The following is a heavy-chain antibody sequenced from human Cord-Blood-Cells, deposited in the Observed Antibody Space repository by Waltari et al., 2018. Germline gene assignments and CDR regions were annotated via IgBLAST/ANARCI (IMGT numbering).Heavy chain of an antibody. J-gene: IGHJ4*02. CDR3: ARATYDFWSGYHPFDY. D-gene: IGHD3-3*01. CDR2: MNPNSGNT. CDR1: GYTFTSYD. Sequence: QVQLVQSGAEVKKPGASVKVSCKASGYTFTSYDINWVRQATGQGLEWMGWMNPNSGNTGFAQKFQGRVTITRNTSISTAYMELSSLRSEDTAVYYCARATYDFWSGYHPFDYWGQGTLVTVSS. V-gene: IGHV1-8*03.